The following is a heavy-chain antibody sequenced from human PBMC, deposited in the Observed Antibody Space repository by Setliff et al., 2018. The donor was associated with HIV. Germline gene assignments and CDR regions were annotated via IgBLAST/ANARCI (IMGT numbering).Heavy chain of an antibody. CDR1: GGSISSGSYY. CDR2: IYTSGST. J-gene: IGHJ4*01. Sequence: SETLSLTCTVSGGSISSGSYYWSWIRQPAGKGLEWIGRIYTSGSTNYNPSLKSRVTISVDTSKNQFSLKLSSVTAADTAVYYCARTEDYSYGDAPFDYWGHGTQVTVTS. D-gene: IGHD5-18*01. V-gene: IGHV4-61*02. CDR3: ARTEDYSYGDAPFDY.